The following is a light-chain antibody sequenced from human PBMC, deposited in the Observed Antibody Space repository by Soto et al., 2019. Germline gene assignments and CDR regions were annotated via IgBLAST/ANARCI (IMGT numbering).Light chain of an antibody. CDR2: GAS. CDR1: QSVNSN. V-gene: IGKV3-15*01. CDR3: QQYNNWPPFT. J-gene: IGKJ5*01. Sequence: EIVMTQSAAILSVSPGERATLSCRASQSVNSNLGWYQQKPGQAPRLLIYGASTRATGISARFSGSGSGTEFTLTISSLQSEDSAVYYCQQYNNWPPFTFGQGTRLEIK.